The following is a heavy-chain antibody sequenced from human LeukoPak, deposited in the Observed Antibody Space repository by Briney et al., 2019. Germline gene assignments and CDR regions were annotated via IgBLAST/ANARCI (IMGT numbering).Heavy chain of an antibody. D-gene: IGHD4-17*01. Sequence: PGGSLRLSCAVSGFTFSSYWMHWVRHAPGKGLVWVSRINRDGSTTTYADSVKGRFTVSRDNAKNTLNLQMNSLRAEDTAVYYCARDGYGDYHFDYWGQGTLVTVSS. CDR2: INRDGSTT. CDR3: ARDGYGDYHFDY. V-gene: IGHV3-74*03. CDR1: GFTFSSYW. J-gene: IGHJ4*02.